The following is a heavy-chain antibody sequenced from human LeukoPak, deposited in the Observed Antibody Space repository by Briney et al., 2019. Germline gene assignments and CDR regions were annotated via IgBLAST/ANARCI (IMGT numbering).Heavy chain of an antibody. Sequence: GGSLRLSRAVSGFSHTNNYMRWVRQAPGQGLEWDSVFYVGGATYYADSVRGRYTISRENSENTLYLQMKSLRAEDTVVYYCARGDGYNFFDYGGQGTLVTVSS. CDR2: FYVGGAT. CDR1: GFSHTNNY. J-gene: IGHJ4*02. CDR3: ARGDGYNFFDY. D-gene: IGHD5-24*01. V-gene: IGHV3-53*01.